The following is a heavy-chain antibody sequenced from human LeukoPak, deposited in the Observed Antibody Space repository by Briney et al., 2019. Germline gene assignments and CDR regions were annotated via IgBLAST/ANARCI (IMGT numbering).Heavy chain of an antibody. Sequence: ASVKVSCKASGYIFTSYGVTWVRQAPGQGLEWMGWISVYYGNTNYAQKLQGRVTMTTDISTSTAYMELRSLRSGDTAVYYCARGMVTAYYYDSSGYYPNDYWGQGTLVTVSS. CDR1: GYIFTSYG. J-gene: IGHJ4*02. CDR2: ISVYYGNT. V-gene: IGHV1-18*01. D-gene: IGHD3-22*01. CDR3: ARGMVTAYYYDSSGYYPNDY.